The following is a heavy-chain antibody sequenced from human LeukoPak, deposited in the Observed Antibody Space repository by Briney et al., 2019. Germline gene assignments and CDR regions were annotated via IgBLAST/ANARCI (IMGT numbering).Heavy chain of an antibody. V-gene: IGHV3-7*01. D-gene: IGHD4-17*01. J-gene: IGHJ4*02. CDR1: GFIFSTYW. CDR3: ARDRFEDYGDTELGY. CDR2: IKQDGSEK. Sequence: GGSLRLFCAASGFIFSTYWMSWVRQAPGKGLEGVANIKQDGSEKYYVDSVKGRFTISRDNAKNSLYLQMNSLRAEDTAVYYCARDRFEDYGDTELGYWGQGTLVTVSS.